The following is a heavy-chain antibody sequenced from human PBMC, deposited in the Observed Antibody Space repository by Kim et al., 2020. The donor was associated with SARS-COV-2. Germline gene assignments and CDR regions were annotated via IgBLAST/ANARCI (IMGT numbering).Heavy chain of an antibody. CDR2: IYYSGST. J-gene: IGHJ4*01. CDR1: GGSISSNY. Sequence: SETLSLTCTVSGGSISSNYWSWIRQPPGKGLEWIGYIYYSGSTNYNHSMKSRVTISVDTSKNQFSLKLSSDTAADTAEYYCESSYYDILTGDWIAFEYWG. CDR3: ESSYYDILTGDWIAFEY. D-gene: IGHD3-9*01. V-gene: IGHV4-59*01.